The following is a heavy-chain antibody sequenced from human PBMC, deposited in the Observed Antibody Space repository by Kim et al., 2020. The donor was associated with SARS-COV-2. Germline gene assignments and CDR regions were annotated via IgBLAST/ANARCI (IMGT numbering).Heavy chain of an antibody. Sequence: GGSLRLSCSASGFTFSSYAMHWVRQAPGKGLEYVSAISSNGGSTYYADSVKGRFTISRDNSKNTLYLQMSSLRAEDTAVYYCVKHTMDKDTAMVRYYYYYGMDVWGQGTTVTVSS. D-gene: IGHD5-18*01. CDR3: VKHTMDKDTAMVRYYYYYGMDV. V-gene: IGHV3-64D*06. CDR2: ISSNGGST. CDR1: GFTFSSYA. J-gene: IGHJ6*02.